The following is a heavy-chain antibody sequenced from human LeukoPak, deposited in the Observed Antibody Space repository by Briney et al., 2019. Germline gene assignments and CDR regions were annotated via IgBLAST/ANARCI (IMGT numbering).Heavy chain of an antibody. CDR3: ARASYCSDGSCYSDY. Sequence: SVKVSCKASGGTFSSYAICWVRQAPGQGLEWMGGIIPIFGTANYAQKFQGRVTITADESTSTAYMELSSLRSEDTAVYYCARASYCSDGSCYSDYWGQGTLVTVSS. D-gene: IGHD2-15*01. CDR1: GGTFSSYA. V-gene: IGHV1-69*13. J-gene: IGHJ4*02. CDR2: IIPIFGTA.